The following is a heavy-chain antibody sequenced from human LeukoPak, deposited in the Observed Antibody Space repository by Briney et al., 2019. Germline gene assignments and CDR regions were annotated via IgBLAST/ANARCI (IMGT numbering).Heavy chain of an antibody. D-gene: IGHD3-9*01. V-gene: IGHV3-7*01. CDR3: ARNSKLRYFDWFDY. Sequence: PGGSLRLSCAASGFTFSSYWMSWVRQAPGKGLGWVANIKQDGSEKYYVDSVKGRFTISRDNAKNSLYLQMNSLRAEDTAVYYCARNSKLRYFDWFDYWGQGTLVTASS. J-gene: IGHJ4*02. CDR2: IKQDGSEK. CDR1: GFTFSSYW.